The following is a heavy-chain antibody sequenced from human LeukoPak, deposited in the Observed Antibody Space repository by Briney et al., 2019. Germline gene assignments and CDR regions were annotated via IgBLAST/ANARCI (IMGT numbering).Heavy chain of an antibody. CDR1: GFSLSTSGVG. V-gene: IGHV2-5*01. CDR3: ARYYGSGSQFDY. J-gene: IGHJ4*02. CDR2: IYWNDDK. Sequence: SGPTLVKPTQTLTLTCTFSGFSLSTSGVGVGWIRQPPGKALEWLALIYWNDDKRYSPSLKSRLTITKDTSKNQVVLTMTNMDPVDTATYYCARYYGSGSQFDYWGQGTLVTVSS. D-gene: IGHD3-10*01.